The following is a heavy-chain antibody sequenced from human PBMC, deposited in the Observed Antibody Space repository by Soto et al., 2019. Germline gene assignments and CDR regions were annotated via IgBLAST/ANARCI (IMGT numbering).Heavy chain of an antibody. Sequence: VKVSCKASGYTFTSYAMNWVRQAPGQRLEWMGWINAGNGNTRYSQNFQGRVTITRDTSASTAYMELSSLISEDAAVYYCARGIWTMARGAYYFDHWGQGTLVTVSS. CDR3: ARGIWTMARGAYYFDH. CDR2: INAGNGNT. D-gene: IGHD3-10*01. V-gene: IGHV1-3*01. CDR1: GYTFTSYA. J-gene: IGHJ4*02.